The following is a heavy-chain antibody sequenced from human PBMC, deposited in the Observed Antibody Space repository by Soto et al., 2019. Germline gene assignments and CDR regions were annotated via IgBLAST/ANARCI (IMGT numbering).Heavy chain of an antibody. CDR3: ARVGWESSGWSPSGLDV. D-gene: IGHD6-19*01. Sequence: QVQVVQSGAEVKRPGSSVKVSCKASGGTFSSYAINWVRQAPGQGPEWMGGIIPIFGPLNYAQKFQGRVTITADESTSTAYMELSSLRSDDTAVYYCARVGWESSGWSPSGLDVWGQGTTVTVSS. CDR1: GGTFSSYA. J-gene: IGHJ6*02. V-gene: IGHV1-69*01. CDR2: IIPIFGPL.